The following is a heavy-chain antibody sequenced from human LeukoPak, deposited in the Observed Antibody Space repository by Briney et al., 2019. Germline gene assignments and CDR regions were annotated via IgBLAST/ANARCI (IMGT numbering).Heavy chain of an antibody. CDR3: ARSIAVAGTNWIDP. Sequence: SETLSLTCTVSGVSISNHYWSWIRQPPGKGLEWIGYIYYSGSTNYNPSLKSRVTISVDTSKNQFSLKLSSVTAADTAVYYCARSIAVAGTNWIDPWGQGTLVTVSS. V-gene: IGHV4-59*08. CDR1: GVSISNHY. CDR2: IYYSGST. D-gene: IGHD6-19*01. J-gene: IGHJ5*02.